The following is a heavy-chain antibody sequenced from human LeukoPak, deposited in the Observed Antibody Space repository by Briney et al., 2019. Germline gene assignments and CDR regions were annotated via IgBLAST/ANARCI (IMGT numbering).Heavy chain of an antibody. Sequence: PGRSLRLSCAASGFTFSSYGMHWVRQAPGKGLEWVAVISYDGSNKYYADSVKGRFTISRGNSKNTLYLQMNSLRAEDTAVYYCASPLGYSYGLDYWGQGTLVTVSS. J-gene: IGHJ4*02. V-gene: IGHV3-30*03. CDR3: ASPLGYSYGLDY. CDR1: GFTFSSYG. CDR2: ISYDGSNK. D-gene: IGHD5-18*01.